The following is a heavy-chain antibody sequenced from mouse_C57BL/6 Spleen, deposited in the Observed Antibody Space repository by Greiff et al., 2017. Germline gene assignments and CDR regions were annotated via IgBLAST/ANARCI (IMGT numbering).Heavy chain of an antibody. CDR3: TRLAPYGGYYFDY. Sequence: QVHVKQSGAELVRPGASVTLSCKASGYTFTDYEMHWVKQTPVQGLEWIGAIDPETGGTAYNQKFKGKAILTTDKSSSTSYMELRSLTSEDSAVYYCTRLAPYGGYYFDYWGQGTTLTVSS. J-gene: IGHJ2*01. CDR1: GYTFTDYE. V-gene: IGHV1-15*01. CDR2: IDPETGGT. D-gene: IGHD1-1*01.